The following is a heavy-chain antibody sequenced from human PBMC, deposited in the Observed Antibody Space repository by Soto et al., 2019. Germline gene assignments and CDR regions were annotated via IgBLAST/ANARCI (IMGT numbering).Heavy chain of an antibody. CDR2: FIPMLGTS. D-gene: IGHD3-22*01. Sequence: SVKVSCKASGGFFSSDAISWVRQVPGQGLEWMGRFIPMLGTSNYAQKFQGRVTITADKSTSTAYMDLSSLTPEDTAVYYCASLYDDSSGKFDYWGQGTLVTVSS. CDR3: ASLYDDSSGKFDY. V-gene: IGHV1-69*10. J-gene: IGHJ4*02. CDR1: GGFFSSDA.